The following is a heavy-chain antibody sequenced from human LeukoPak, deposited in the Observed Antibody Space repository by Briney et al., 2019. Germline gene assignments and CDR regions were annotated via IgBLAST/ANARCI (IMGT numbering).Heavy chain of an antibody. Sequence: PGGSLRLSCAASGHTLSNAWMSWVRQAPGKGLEWVGRIKRKTDDGTADYAAPVKGRFTISRDDSKNTVYLQMNSLKTEDTALYYCTIYNSGYFDYWGQGTLVTVSS. J-gene: IGHJ4*02. CDR3: TIYNSGYFDY. D-gene: IGHD1-1*01. CDR1: GHTLSNAW. CDR2: IKRKTDDGTA. V-gene: IGHV3-15*01.